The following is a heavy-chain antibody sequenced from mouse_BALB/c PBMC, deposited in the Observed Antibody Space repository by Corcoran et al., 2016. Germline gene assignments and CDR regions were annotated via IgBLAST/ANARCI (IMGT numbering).Heavy chain of an antibody. J-gene: IGHJ1*01. Sequence: EVQMQQSGPELVKPGASVKISCKASGYSFTCYYMHWVKKSHVKSLEWIGRINPYNGATSYNQHFKDKDSLTVDKSSSTAYMELHSLTSEDSAVYYCARDYDYMYFYVWGSGTTVTVSS. CDR1: GYSFTCYY. V-gene: IGHV1-31*01. D-gene: IGHD2-4*01. CDR3: ARDYDYMYFYV. CDR2: INPYNGAT.